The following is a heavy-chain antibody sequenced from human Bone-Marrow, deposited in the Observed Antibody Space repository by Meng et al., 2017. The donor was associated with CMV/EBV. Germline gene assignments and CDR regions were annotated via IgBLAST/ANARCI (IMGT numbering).Heavy chain of an antibody. Sequence: SETLSLTCTVSGGSVSSGSYYWSWIRQPPGKGLEWIGYIYYSGSTKYNPSLKSRVTISVDTSKNQFSLKLSSVTAADTAVYYCARVPLLDINYYYGMDVWGRGTTVTVSS. CDR1: GGSVSSGSYY. J-gene: IGHJ6*02. CDR2: IYYSGST. V-gene: IGHV4-61*01. CDR3: ARVPLLDINYYYGMDV.